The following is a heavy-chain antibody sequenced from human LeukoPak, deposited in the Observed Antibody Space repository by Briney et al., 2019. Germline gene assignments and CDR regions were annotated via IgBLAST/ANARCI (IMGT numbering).Heavy chain of an antibody. CDR2: IIPIFGTA. J-gene: IGHJ6*03. D-gene: IGHD5-12*01. CDR3: ARGAGTINYYYYYMDV. Sequence: PVASVKVSCKASGGTFSSYAISWVRQAPGQGLEWMGGIIPIFGTANYAQKFQGRVTITADKSTSTAYMELSSLRSEDTAVYYCARGAGTINYYYYYMDVWGKGTTVTVSS. V-gene: IGHV1-69*06. CDR1: GGTFSSYA.